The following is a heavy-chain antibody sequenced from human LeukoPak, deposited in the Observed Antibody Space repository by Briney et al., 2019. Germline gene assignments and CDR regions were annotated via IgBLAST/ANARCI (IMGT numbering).Heavy chain of an antibody. D-gene: IGHD6-13*01. V-gene: IGHV3-30*18. CDR3: AKDTVSYSSSWALDY. CDR2: ISYDGSNK. J-gene: IGHJ4*02. CDR1: GFTFSSYG. Sequence: QSEGSLRLSCAASGFTFSSYGMHWVRQAPGKGLEWVAVISYDGSNKYYADSVKGRFTISRDNSKNTLYLQMNSLRAEDTAVYYCAKDTVSYSSSWALDYWGQGTLVTVSS.